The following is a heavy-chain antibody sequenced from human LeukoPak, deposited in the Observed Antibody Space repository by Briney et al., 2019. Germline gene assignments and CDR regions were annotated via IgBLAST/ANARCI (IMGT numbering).Heavy chain of an antibody. CDR1: GFTFSSNG. CDR3: ARAPHPPSRELYRFDP. Sequence: GGSRRLSCAASGFTFSSNGMHWFRQAPGKGLEWVAVIMYESSNTYYADSFKGRFPFSRDSSKDTLYLHMNSLRAEDTAVYYLARAPHPPSRELYRFDPWGQRTLVTVSS. V-gene: IGHV3-33*01. D-gene: IGHD2-2*02. CDR2: IMYESSNT. J-gene: IGHJ5*02.